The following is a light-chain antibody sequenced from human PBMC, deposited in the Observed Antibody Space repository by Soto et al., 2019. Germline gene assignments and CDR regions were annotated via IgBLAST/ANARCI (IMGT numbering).Light chain of an antibody. CDR2: GAS. V-gene: IGKV3-15*01. CDR1: QSVSNN. Sequence: EIVMTQSPATLSVSPGERATLSCRVSQSVSNNLAWYQKKPGQAPRLLIYGASTRATGIPARFSGSGSGTEFTLTISSLQSEDFAFYYCQQYNNWWTFGQGTRVDIK. J-gene: IGKJ1*01. CDR3: QQYNNWWT.